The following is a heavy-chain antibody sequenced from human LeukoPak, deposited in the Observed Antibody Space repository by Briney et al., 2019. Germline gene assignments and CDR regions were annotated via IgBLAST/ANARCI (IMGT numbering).Heavy chain of an antibody. CDR3: ARTIVVVPFFDY. Sequence: SVKVSCKASGGTFSSYAISWVRQAPGQGLEWMGRIIPILGIANYAQKFQGRVTITADKSTSTAYMELSSLRSEDTAVYYCARTIVVVPFFDYWGQGTLVTVSS. D-gene: IGHD2-2*01. J-gene: IGHJ4*02. V-gene: IGHV1-69*04. CDR1: GGTFSSYA. CDR2: IIPILGIA.